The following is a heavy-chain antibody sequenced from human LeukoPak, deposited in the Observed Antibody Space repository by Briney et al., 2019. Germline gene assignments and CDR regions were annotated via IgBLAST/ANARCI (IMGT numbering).Heavy chain of an antibody. V-gene: IGHV3-21*01. CDR3: ARGSDSLD. J-gene: IGHJ4*02. CDR1: GFPFSTYR. Sequence: KPGGSLRLSCAASGFPFSTYRMNWVRQAPGKGLEWVSSISSGSTYIYYADSVKGRLTISRDNAKNSLYLQMDSLRAEDTAVYYCARGSDSLDWGQGTLVTVSS. CDR2: ISSGSTYI. D-gene: IGHD3-22*01.